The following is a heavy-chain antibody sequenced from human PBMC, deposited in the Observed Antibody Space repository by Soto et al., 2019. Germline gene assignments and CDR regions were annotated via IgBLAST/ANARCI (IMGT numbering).Heavy chain of an antibody. CDR3: AFSSRGSGWYSYYYYYGMDV. Sequence: ASVKVSCKASGYTFTSYDINWVRQATGQGLEWMGWMNPNSGNTGYAQKFQGRVTMTRNTSISTAYMELSSLRSEDTAVYYCAFSSRGSGWYSYYYYYGMDVWGQGTTVTV. CDR2: MNPNSGNT. D-gene: IGHD6-19*01. V-gene: IGHV1-8*01. CDR1: GYTFTSYD. J-gene: IGHJ6*02.